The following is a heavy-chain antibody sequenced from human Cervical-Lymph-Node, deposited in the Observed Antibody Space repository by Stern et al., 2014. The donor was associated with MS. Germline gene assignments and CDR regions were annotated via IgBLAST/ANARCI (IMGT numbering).Heavy chain of an antibody. D-gene: IGHD6-19*01. CDR3: ARLGYCSGATCYAREFDS. J-gene: IGHJ4*02. V-gene: IGHV4-59*01. CDR2: IYHSGRT. CDR1: GGSLTSYH. Sequence: QVQLQESGPGLVHPSETLSLICSVSGGSLTSYHWTWVRQSSEKGLEWLGTIYHSGRTYCIPSRKSRVAITVGTSHFSLELTSVTAADTAVYYCARLGYCSGATCYAREFDSWGQGMLVTVSS.